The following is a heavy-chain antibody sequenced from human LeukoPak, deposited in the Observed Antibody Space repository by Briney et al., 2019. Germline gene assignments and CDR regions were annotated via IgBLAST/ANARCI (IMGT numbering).Heavy chain of an antibody. J-gene: IGHJ4*02. CDR1: GGSISSFY. CDR3: AREMVGRFFDY. D-gene: IGHD2-8*01. Sequence: SETLSLPCTVSGGSISSFYWSWIRQPPGKGLEWIGYIYSSGSTNYNPSLKSRVTISVDTSKNQFSLKLTSVTAADTAVYYCAREMVGRFFDYWGQGTLVTVSS. CDR2: IYSSGST. V-gene: IGHV4-59*12.